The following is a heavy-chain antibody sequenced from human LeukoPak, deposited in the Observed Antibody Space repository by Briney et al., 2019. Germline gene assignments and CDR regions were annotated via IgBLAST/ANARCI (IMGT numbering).Heavy chain of an antibody. D-gene: IGHD2-8*01. J-gene: IGHJ4*02. V-gene: IGHV1-2*02. Sequence: ASVNASSKASRYTFTGHYMHWVRQAPGQGLEWMGWINPNSGGTNYAQKFQGRVTMTRDTSISTAYMELSRLRSDDTAVYYCARALYCTNGVCRTGFDYWGRGTLDPVSS. CDR2: INPNSGGT. CDR3: ARALYCTNGVCRTGFDY. CDR1: RYTFTGHY.